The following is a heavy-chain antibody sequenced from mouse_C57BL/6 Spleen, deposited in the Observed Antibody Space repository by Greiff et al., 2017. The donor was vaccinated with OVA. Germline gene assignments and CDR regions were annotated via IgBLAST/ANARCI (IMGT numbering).Heavy chain of an antibody. CDR3: ARGGYYAMDD. CDR1: GFTFSDYG. Sequence: EVKVVESGGGLVKPGGSLKLSCAASGFTFSDYGMHWVRQAPEKGLEWVAYISSGSSTIYYADTVKGRFTISRDTAKNTLFLQMTSLRSEDTAMYYCARGGYYAMDDWGQGTSVTVSS. J-gene: IGHJ4*01. CDR2: ISSGSSTI. V-gene: IGHV5-17*01.